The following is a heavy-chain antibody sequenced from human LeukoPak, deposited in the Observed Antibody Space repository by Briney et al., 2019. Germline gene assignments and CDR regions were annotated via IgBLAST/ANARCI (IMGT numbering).Heavy chain of an antibody. V-gene: IGHV3-7*05. D-gene: IGHD6-19*01. CDR3: ARDETRRAAVAGFVY. Sequence: GSLRLSSAPPGFTLSTQRMEWVRPAPGQRPEVVAHIKHDGSEINYMDSVKGRFTISRDNAKNSLYLQMNSLRTEDTAVYYCARDETRRAAVAGFVYWGQGTLVTVSS. J-gene: IGHJ4*02. CDR2: IKHDGSEI. CDR1: GFTLSTQR.